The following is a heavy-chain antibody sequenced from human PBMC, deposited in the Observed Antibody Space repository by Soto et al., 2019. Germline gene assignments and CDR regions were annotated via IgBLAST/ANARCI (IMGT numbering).Heavy chain of an antibody. CDR1: GLTFSSYG. D-gene: IGHD3-10*01. V-gene: IGHV3-33*01. Sequence: GPLCLSFAPSGLTFSSYGIHWVGQAPGKGLQLVAVIWFDGSKQYYADSVKGRFNISRDNSKNTVYLQMNSLRAYDTAVYYCARELLYGSGSREFDYYGMDVWGQGTTVTVS. J-gene: IGHJ6*02. CDR2: IWFDGSKQ. CDR3: ARELLYGSGSREFDYYGMDV.